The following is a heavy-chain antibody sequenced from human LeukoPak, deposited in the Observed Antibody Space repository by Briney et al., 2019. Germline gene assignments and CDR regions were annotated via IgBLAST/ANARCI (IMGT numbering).Heavy chain of an antibody. V-gene: IGHV3-64*02. CDR3: GRSARAVIGKHSFDV. CDR1: GFTFTSYS. J-gene: IGHJ3*01. CDR2: ISSHGLTN. Sequence: GGSLRLSCVASGFTFTSYSIHWVRQAPGKGLEYVGAISSHGLTNDYADWVKGRFNVSRDNHNNNVYLQIGNLGRDDMGVFYCGRSARAVIGKHSFDVWGRGTWVTVSS. D-gene: IGHD2-21*01.